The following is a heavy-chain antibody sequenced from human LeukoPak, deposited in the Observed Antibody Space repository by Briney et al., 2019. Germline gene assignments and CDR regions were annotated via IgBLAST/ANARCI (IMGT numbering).Heavy chain of an antibody. J-gene: IGHJ5*02. D-gene: IGHD1-26*01. Sequence: GGSLRLSCAASGSTFSSYSMNWVRQAPGKGLEWVSSISSSSSYIDYADSVKGRFTISRDNAKNSLYLQMNSLRAEDTAVYFCAKGGRTKDSWGQGTLVTVSS. CDR3: AKGGRTKDS. V-gene: IGHV3-21*01. CDR2: ISSSSSYI. CDR1: GSTFSSYS.